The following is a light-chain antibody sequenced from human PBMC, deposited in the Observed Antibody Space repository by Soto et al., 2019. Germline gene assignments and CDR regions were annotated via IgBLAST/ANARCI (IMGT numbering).Light chain of an antibody. CDR3: QYYNNYCWT. Sequence: DIQLTQSLSTLSASVGDRFTILCRASQRIGSCLAWYQQKPGKAPKFLIYKTSNLESGVPSRFSGSGSGTEFTLTISSLQPDDFATYYCQYYNNYCWTFGQGTKVEIK. CDR2: KTS. J-gene: IGKJ1*01. CDR1: QRIGSC. V-gene: IGKV1-5*03.